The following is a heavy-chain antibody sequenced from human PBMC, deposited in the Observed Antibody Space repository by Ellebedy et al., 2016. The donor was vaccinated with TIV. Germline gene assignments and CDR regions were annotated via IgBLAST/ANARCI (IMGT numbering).Heavy chain of an antibody. D-gene: IGHD3-10*01. Sequence: GGSLRLSCAASGFTFSTYAMSWARQAPGKGLVWVSRINSDGSSTSYADSVKGRFTISRDNAKNTLYLQMNSLRAEDTAVYYCARDITMVRGVPGGYWGQGTLVTVSS. J-gene: IGHJ4*02. CDR1: GFTFSTYA. CDR3: ARDITMVRGVPGGY. V-gene: IGHV3-74*01. CDR2: INSDGSST.